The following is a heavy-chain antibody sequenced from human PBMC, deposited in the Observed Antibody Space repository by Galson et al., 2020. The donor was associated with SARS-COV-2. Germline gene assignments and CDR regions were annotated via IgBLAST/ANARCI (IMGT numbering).Heavy chain of an antibody. CDR1: GGSISSYY. Sequence: ASENLSLTCTVSGGSISSYYWSWIRQPPGKGLEWIGYIYSRGSTNYNPSLKSRVTISVDTSKNQFSLKLSSVTAADTAVYYCARGFDDWGQGTLVTVSS. J-gene: IGHJ4*02. CDR3: ARGFDD. CDR2: IYSRGST. V-gene: IGHV4-59*01.